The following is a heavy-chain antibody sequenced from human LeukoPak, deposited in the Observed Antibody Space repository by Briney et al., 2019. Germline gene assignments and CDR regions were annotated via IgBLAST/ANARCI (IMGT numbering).Heavy chain of an antibody. D-gene: IGHD6-13*01. CDR2: IYYSGST. V-gene: IGHV4-39*07. CDR1: GGSISSSSYY. Sequence: KPSETLSLTCTVSGGSISSSSYYWGWIRQPPGKGLEWIGSIYYSGSTYYNPSLKSRVTISVDTSKNQVSLKLSSVTAADTAVYYCARLETSGIAAADGDWFDPWGQGTLVIVSS. CDR3: ARLETSGIAAADGDWFDP. J-gene: IGHJ5*02.